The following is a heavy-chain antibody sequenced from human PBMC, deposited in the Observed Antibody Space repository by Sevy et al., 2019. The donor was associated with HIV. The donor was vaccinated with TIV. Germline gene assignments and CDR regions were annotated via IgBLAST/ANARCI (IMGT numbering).Heavy chain of an antibody. D-gene: IGHD3-22*01. CDR1: GYSINSGYL. CDR2: IYRNGST. CDR3: ARQNFYSTSGYGVDF. J-gene: IGHJ4*02. V-gene: IGHV4-38-2*01. Sequence: SETLSLTCAVSGYSINSGYLWGWIRQPPGKGLEWAAGIYRNGSTYYNPSLKSRVTISVDTSKNKFSLKLNSVTVEDTAVYFCARQNFYSTSGYGVDFWGQGTLVTVSS.